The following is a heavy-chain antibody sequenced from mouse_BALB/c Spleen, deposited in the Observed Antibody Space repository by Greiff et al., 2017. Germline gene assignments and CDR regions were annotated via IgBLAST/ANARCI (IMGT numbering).Heavy chain of an antibody. CDR2: IYPYNGGT. V-gene: IGHV1S29*02. CDR1: GYTFTDYN. Sequence: EVQLQQSGPELVKPGASVKISCKASGYTFTDYNMHWVKQSHGKSLEWIGYIYPYNGGTGYNQKFKSKATLTVDNSSSTAYMEHRSLTSEDSAVYYCARSGDYGYVDYWGQGTTLTVSS. D-gene: IGHD1-1*01. J-gene: IGHJ2*01. CDR3: ARSGDYGYVDY.